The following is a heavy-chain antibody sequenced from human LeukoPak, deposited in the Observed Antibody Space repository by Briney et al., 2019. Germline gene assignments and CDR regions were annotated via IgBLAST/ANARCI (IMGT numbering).Heavy chain of an antibody. CDR1: GFTVSSNY. CDR3: ARVDYGDYGFDY. Sequence: GGSLRLSCAASGFTVSSNYMSWVRQAPGKGLEWVSVIYSGGSTYYADSVKGRFTISRDNSKNTLYLQMNSLRAEDTAVYYCARVDYGDYGFDYWGQGTLVTVSS. J-gene: IGHJ4*02. D-gene: IGHD4-17*01. V-gene: IGHV3-66*01. CDR2: IYSGGST.